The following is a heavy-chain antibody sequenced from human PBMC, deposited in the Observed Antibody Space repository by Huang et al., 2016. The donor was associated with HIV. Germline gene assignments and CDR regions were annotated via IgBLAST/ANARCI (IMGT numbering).Heavy chain of an antibody. CDR2: ITHSGST. CDR1: GGSFSGYY. Sequence: QVQLHQWGAGLLKPSETLSLTCAVYGGSFSGYYWSWLRQPPGKGLEWIGEITHSGSTNYNPSLKSRVTISEETSKNQFSLKLSSVTAADTAVYYCARAPHYGSGSYYYWGQGTLVTVSS. D-gene: IGHD3-10*01. V-gene: IGHV4-34*01. CDR3: ARAPHYGSGSYYY. J-gene: IGHJ4*02.